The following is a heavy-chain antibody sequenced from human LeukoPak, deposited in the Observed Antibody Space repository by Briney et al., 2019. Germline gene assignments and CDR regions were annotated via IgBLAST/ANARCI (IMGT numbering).Heavy chain of an antibody. D-gene: IGHD5-12*01. CDR2: INLSGDIT. V-gene: IGHV1-46*01. CDR3: ARDQGSGYYDFDF. CDR1: GYTFTSYY. J-gene: IGHJ4*02. Sequence: ASVKVSCKASGYTFTSYYIHWVRQAPGQGLEWMGIINLSGDITNYAQKFQGRVTMTRDTSTTTVYMELSSLTSEDTAVYYCARDQGSGYYDFDFWGQGTLVTVSS.